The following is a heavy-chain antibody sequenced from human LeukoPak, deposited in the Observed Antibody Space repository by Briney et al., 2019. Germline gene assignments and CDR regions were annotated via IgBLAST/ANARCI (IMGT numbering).Heavy chain of an antibody. CDR1: GYTFTSYY. V-gene: IGHV1-46*01. Sequence: ASVKVSCKASGYTFTSYYIHWVRQAPGQGLEWMGIINPSGGSTSYPQKFQDRVTMTRDTSTSTVYMELSSLKSDDTAIYCCARGVFGELEKLMFQHWGQGTLGTVSS. CDR2: INPSGGST. CDR3: ARGVFGELEKLMFQH. J-gene: IGHJ1*01. D-gene: IGHD3-10*02.